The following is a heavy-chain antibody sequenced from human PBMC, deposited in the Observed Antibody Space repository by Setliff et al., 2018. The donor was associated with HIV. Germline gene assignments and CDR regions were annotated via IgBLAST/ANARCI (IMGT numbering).Heavy chain of an antibody. J-gene: IGHJ4*02. CDR2: FYHSGST. Sequence: SETLSLTCAVSGYSITSDYYWGWIRQPPGKGLEWIGIFYHSGSTYYNPSLKSRVTISVDTSKNQFSLKLSSVTAADTAVYYCARVGGFFGEARPPPDYWGQGALVTVSS. CDR1: GYSITSDYY. V-gene: IGHV4-38-2*01. D-gene: IGHD3-10*01. CDR3: ARVGGFFGEARPPPDY.